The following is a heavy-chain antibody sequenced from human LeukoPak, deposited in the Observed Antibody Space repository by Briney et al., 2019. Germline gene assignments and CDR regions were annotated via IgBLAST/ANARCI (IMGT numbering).Heavy chain of an antibody. D-gene: IGHD5-24*01. J-gene: IGHJ4*02. CDR2: ISSSGDII. CDR1: GFSLSALY. Sequence: GESLTLSCAVSGFSLSALYMRWVRPPPGEGRGWVTYISSSGDIIYYADSVKRRFTISRDSYKNTVNLQMNSLRAEDTAAYYCARDRGDGYCLCHWGQGTLVTVSS. V-gene: IGHV3-11*04. CDR3: ARDRGDGYCLCH.